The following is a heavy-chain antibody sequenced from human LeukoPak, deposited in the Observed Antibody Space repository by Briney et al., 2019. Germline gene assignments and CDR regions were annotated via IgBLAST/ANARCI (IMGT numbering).Heavy chain of an antibody. D-gene: IGHD3-10*01. CDR1: GGSISSGGYY. J-gene: IGHJ6*02. CDR2: INHSGST. V-gene: IGHV4-39*07. Sequence: SETLSLTCTVSGGSISSGGYYWSWIRQPPGKGLEWIGEINHSGSTNYNPSLKSRVTISVDTSKNQFSLKLSSVTAADTAVYYCARLNMVRGPYGMDVWGQGTTVTVSS. CDR3: ARLNMVRGPYGMDV.